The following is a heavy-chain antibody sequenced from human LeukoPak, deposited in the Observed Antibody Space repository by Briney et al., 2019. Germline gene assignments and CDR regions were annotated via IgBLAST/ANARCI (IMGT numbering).Heavy chain of an antibody. Sequence: SETLSLTCTVSGGAISSGSYYWSWIRQPAGKGLEWIGRIYTSGSTNYNPSLKSRVTISVDTSKNQFSLKLSSLTAAATAVYYCAREGYDSLWGQGTLVTVSS. CDR2: IYTSGST. CDR1: GGAISSGSYY. V-gene: IGHV4-61*02. J-gene: IGHJ4*02. D-gene: IGHD3-3*01. CDR3: AREGYDSL.